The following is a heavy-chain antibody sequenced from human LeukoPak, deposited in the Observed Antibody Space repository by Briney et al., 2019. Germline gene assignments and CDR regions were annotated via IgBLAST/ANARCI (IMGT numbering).Heavy chain of an antibody. CDR3: ARDVPTAVAGAFDI. D-gene: IGHD6-19*01. J-gene: IGHJ3*02. V-gene: IGHV4-4*07. Sequence: PSETLSLTCTVSGDSISSYYWNWFRQPAGKGLGWIGRIYTNGSTNYNPSLKSRVTTSVDTPKLQFSLKLTSVTAADTAVYDCARDVPTAVAGAFDIWGQGTMVTVSS. CDR1: GDSISSYY. CDR2: IYTNGST.